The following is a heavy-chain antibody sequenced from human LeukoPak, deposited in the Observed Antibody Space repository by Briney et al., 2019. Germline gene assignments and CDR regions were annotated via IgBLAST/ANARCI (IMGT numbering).Heavy chain of an antibody. CDR1: GFTSSSYW. D-gene: IGHD2-2*01. CDR2: IKQDGSEK. J-gene: IGHJ5*02. CDR3: ARDDCSSISCYHNWFDP. V-gene: IGHV3-7*01. Sequence: PGGSLRLSCAASGFTSSSYWMSWVRQAPGKGLEWVANIKQDGSEKYYVDSVKGRFTISRDNAKNSLYLQMNSLRAEDTAMYYCARDDCSSISCYHNWFDPWGQGTLVTVSS.